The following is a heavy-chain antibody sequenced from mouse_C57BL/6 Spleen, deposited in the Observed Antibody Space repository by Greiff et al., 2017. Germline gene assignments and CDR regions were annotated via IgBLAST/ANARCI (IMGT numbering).Heavy chain of an antibody. V-gene: IGHV1-66*01. CDR3: ARDTTVSAMDY. CDR2: IYPGSGNT. Sequence: VQLQQSGPELVKPGASVKISCKASGYSFTSSYIHWVKQRPGQGLEWIGWIYPGSGNTKYNEKFKGKATLTADTSSSTAYMQLSSLTSEDSAVYYCARDTTVSAMDYWGQGTSVTVSS. D-gene: IGHD1-1*01. J-gene: IGHJ4*01. CDR1: GYSFTSSY.